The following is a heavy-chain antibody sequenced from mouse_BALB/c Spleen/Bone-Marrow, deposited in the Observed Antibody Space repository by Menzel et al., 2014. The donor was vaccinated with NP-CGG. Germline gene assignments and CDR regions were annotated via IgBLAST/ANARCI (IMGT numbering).Heavy chain of an antibody. J-gene: IGHJ4*01. Sequence: EVHLVESGGGLVKPGGSLKLSCAASGFTFSSYAMSWVRQTPEKRLEWVATISSGGSCTYYPDSVKGRFTISRDNAKNTLYLQMSSLRSEDTAMYYCARHDGYYAMDYWGQGTSVTVSS. V-gene: IGHV5-9-3*01. D-gene: IGHD2-3*01. CDR1: GFTFSSYA. CDR2: ISSGGSCT. CDR3: ARHDGYYAMDY.